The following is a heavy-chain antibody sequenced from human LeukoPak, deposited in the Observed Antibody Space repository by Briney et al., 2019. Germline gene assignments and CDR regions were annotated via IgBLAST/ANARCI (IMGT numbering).Heavy chain of an antibody. CDR3: ARAGDFWSGYSENWFDP. Sequence: ASETLSLTCTVSGGSISSYYWSWIRQPPGKGLEWIGYIYYSGSTNYNPSLKSRVTISVDTSKNQFSLKLSSMTAADTAVYYCARAGDFWSGYSENWFDPWGQGTLVTVSS. CDR1: GGSISSYY. V-gene: IGHV4-59*01. J-gene: IGHJ5*02. CDR2: IYYSGST. D-gene: IGHD3-3*01.